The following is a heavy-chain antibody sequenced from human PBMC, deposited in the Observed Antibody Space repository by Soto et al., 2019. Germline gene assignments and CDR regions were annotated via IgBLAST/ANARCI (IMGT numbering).Heavy chain of an antibody. CDR2: IWYDGSEK. Sequence: QVQLVESGGGVVQPGRSLRLSCAASGFIFSSSGMHWVRQAPGKGLDCVALIWYDGSEKYYADSVKDRFTISRDNSKNTLYLQVKSLRGEETAVYYCARGPYSGGFDYWCQGTLVSVSS. CDR3: ARGPYSGGFDY. V-gene: IGHV3-33*01. CDR1: GFIFSSSG. J-gene: IGHJ4*02. D-gene: IGHD1-26*01.